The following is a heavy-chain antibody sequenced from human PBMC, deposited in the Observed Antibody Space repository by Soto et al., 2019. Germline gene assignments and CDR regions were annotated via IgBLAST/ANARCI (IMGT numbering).Heavy chain of an antibody. V-gene: IGHV3-23*01. J-gene: IGHJ4*02. CDR1: GFTFRTYA. Sequence: GGSLRLSCAASGFTFRTYAMSWVRQAPGKGLEWLSVISGSGGSTKYAVSVKGRFTISRDNSKNTLYLQMNSLGAEDTAVYYCAKVHSSGYFECVDSWGQGTLVTVSS. CDR3: AKVHSSGYFECVDS. D-gene: IGHD3-22*01. CDR2: ISGSGGST.